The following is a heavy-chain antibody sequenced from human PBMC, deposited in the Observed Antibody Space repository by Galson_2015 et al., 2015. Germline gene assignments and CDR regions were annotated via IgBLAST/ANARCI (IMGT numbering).Heavy chain of an antibody. CDR2: IYSGGST. J-gene: IGHJ4*02. CDR3: GRGVYSSGWYVGFDY. D-gene: IGHD6-19*01. V-gene: IGHV3-53*01. CDR1: GFTVSSNY. Sequence: SLRLSCAASGFTVSSNYMSWVRQAPGKGLEWVSVIYSGGSTYYADSVKGRFTISRDNSKNTLYLQMNSLRAEDTAVYYCGRGVYSSGWYVGFDYWGQGTLVTVSS.